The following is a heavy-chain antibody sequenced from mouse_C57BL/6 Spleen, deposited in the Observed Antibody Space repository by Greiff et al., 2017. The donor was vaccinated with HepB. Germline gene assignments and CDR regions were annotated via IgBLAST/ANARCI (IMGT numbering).Heavy chain of an antibody. J-gene: IGHJ4*01. CDR3: TRDVVDYAMDY. CDR1: GFTFSSYA. CDR2: ISSGGDYI. D-gene: IGHD1-1*01. Sequence: EVKLVESGEGLVKPGGSLKLSCAASGFTFSSYAMSWVRQTPEKRLEWVAYISSGGDYIYYADTVKGRFTISRDNARNTLYLQMSSLKSEDTAMYYCTRDVVDYAMDYWGQGTSVTVSS. V-gene: IGHV5-9-1*02.